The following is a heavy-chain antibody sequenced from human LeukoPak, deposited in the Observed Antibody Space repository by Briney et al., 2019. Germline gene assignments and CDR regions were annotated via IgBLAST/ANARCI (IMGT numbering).Heavy chain of an antibody. J-gene: IGHJ6*03. CDR1: GFSISNGYY. CDR2: LYHSDSA. CDR3: ARQHDSYYYYYIDV. Sequence: PSETLSLTCVVSGFSISNGYYWVWIRQPPGRGLEWIGSLYHSDSAYYNTSLRSRVSMSVDMSKNQLSLTLSFVTAADTAVYYCARQHDSYYYYYIDVWGSGTTVTVSS. V-gene: IGHV4-38-2*01.